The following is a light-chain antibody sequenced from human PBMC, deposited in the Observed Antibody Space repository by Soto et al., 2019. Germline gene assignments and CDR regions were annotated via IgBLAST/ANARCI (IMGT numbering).Light chain of an antibody. CDR3: QQSNNYPWT. CDR2: EAA. CDR1: QYSHNY. J-gene: IGKJ1*01. Sequence: DIPMTQSPSTLSASVGDRVTITCRASQYSHNYLAWYQQKPGEAPKLLIYEAANLESGVPSRFSGSGTGTEFTLTSSSLQADDFATYYCQQSNNYPWTFGQGTRVEI. V-gene: IGKV1-5*03.